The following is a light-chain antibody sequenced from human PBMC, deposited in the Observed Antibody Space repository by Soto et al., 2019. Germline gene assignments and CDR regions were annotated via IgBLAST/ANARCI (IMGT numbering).Light chain of an antibody. J-gene: IGKJ5*01. CDR2: AAS. CDR3: HQYYSYPPP. V-gene: IGKV1-8*01. Sequence: AIRMTQSPSSFSASTGDRVTITCRASQGISSYLAWYQQKPGKAPKLLIYAASTLQSGVPSRFSGSGSGTDCTRTISCLQSEDFATYYCHQYYSYPPPFGQGTRLEIK. CDR1: QGISSY.